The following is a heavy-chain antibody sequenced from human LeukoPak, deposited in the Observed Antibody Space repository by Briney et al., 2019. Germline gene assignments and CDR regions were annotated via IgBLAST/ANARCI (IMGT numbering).Heavy chain of an antibody. V-gene: IGHV4-59*01. CDR1: GGSINTYY. D-gene: IGHD5-24*01. J-gene: IGHJ4*02. Sequence: KPSETLSLTCTVSGGSINTYYWSWIRQPPGKGLEWIGYNHYSGSTNYNPSLKSRVTISVDTSNNQFSLRLSSVTAADTAVYYCARGLYPGYNFHWGQGTLVTVSS. CDR2: NHYSGST. CDR3: ARGLYPGYNFH.